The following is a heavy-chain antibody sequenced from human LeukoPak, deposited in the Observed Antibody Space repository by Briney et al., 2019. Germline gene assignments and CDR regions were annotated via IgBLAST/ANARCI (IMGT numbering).Heavy chain of an antibody. CDR2: IYYSGST. Sequence: KTSETLSLTCTVSGGSISSGGYYWSWIRQHPGKGLEWIGYIYYSGSTYYNPSLKSRVTISVDTSKNQFSLKLSSVTAADTAVYYCASYPYGSGSGVDYWGQGTLVTVSS. CDR1: GGSISSGGYY. CDR3: ASYPYGSGSGVDY. D-gene: IGHD3-10*01. J-gene: IGHJ4*02. V-gene: IGHV4-31*03.